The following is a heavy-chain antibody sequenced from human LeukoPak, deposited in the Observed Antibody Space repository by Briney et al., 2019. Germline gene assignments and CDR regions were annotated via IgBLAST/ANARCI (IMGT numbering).Heavy chain of an antibody. CDR2: ISGSGGST. CDR1: GFTFSSYA. J-gene: IGHJ5*02. Sequence: PGGSLRLSCAASGFTFSSYAMSWVRQAPGKGLEWVSAISGSGGSTYYADSVKGRFTISRDNSKNTLYLQMNSLRAEDTAVYYCAKDKAAHRRYNWFDPWGQGTLVTVSS. V-gene: IGHV3-23*01. CDR3: AKDKAAHRRYNWFDP. D-gene: IGHD2-15*01.